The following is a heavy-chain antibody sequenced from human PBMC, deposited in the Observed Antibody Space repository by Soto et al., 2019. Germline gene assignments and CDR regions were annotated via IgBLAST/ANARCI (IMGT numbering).Heavy chain of an antibody. CDR3: DRAGDFSDRLDY. J-gene: IGHJ4*01. CDR1: GGSISSGDFY. V-gene: IGHV4-30-4*01. D-gene: IGHD4-17*01. Sequence: SETLSLTCTVSGGSISSGDFYWSWIRQPPGKGLELIGNIYYSGSTYYNPSLRSRAIMSVDTSQNQFSLKLSSLTAADTAVYFCDRAGDFSDRLDYPGQGALVTVSA. CDR2: IYYSGST.